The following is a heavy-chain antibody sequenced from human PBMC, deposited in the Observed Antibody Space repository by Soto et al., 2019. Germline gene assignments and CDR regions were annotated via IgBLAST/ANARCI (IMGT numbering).Heavy chain of an antibody. CDR3: ARALPYGSGSHDAFDI. CDR1: GGTFSSYA. V-gene: IGHV1-69*01. D-gene: IGHD3-10*01. CDR2: IIPIFGTA. Sequence: QVQLVQSGAEVKTPGSSVTVSCKASGGTFSSYAISWVRQAPGQGLGWMGGIIPIFGTANYAQKFQSRVTITADESTSTAYMELSSLISEDTAVYYCARALPYGSGSHDAFDILGQGTMVAVSS. J-gene: IGHJ3*02.